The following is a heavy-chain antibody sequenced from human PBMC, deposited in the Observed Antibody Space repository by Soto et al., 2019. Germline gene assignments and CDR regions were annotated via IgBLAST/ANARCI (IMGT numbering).Heavy chain of an antibody. CDR1: GGPISSYY. CDR2: LYYSSRT. CDR3: ASTPDY. Sequence: QVQLQESGPGLVKPSETLSLTCTVSGGPISSYYWSWIRQPPGKGLEWIRYLYYSSRTNYNPSHKSRVTTSVDTSKNQFSLKLSSVTAADTAVYYYASTPDYWGQGSLVAVCS. J-gene: IGHJ4*02. V-gene: IGHV4-59*08.